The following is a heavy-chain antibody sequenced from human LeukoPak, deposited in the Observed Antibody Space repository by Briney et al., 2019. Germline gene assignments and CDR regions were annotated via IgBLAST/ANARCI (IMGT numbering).Heavy chain of an antibody. D-gene: IGHD3-10*01. V-gene: IGHV4-61*02. Sequence: PSETLSLTCTVSGGSISSGSYYWSWIRQPAGKGLEWIGRIYTSGSTNYNPSLKSRVTISVDTSKNQFSLKLSSVTAADTAVYYCARGGSEDVWGQGTTVTDSS. CDR3: ARGGSEDV. CDR1: GGSISSGSYY. J-gene: IGHJ6*02. CDR2: IYTSGST.